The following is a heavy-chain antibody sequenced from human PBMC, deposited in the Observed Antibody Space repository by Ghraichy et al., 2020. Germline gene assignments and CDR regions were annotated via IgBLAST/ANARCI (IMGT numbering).Heavy chain of an antibody. V-gene: IGHV3-21*01. J-gene: IGHJ4*02. CDR3: ARDLEYDRTKYFDY. CDR2: ISSSSSYI. CDR1: GFTFSSYS. Sequence: GESLNISCAASGFTFSSYSMNWVRQAPGKGLEWVSSISSSSSYIYYADSVKGRFTISRDNAKNSLYLQMNSLRAEDTAVYYCARDLEYDRTKYFDYWGQGTLVTVSS. D-gene: IGHD3-22*01.